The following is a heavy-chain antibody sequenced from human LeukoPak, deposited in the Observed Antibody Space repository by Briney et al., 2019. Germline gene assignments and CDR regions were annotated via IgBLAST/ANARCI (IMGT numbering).Heavy chain of an antibody. V-gene: IGHV3-66*02. D-gene: IGHD2/OR15-2a*01. CDR2: LYSAGNT. CDR1: ALTVSSNY. CDR3: ARAREYLAIDY. Sequence: GGSLRLSCAASALTVSSNYMSWVRQAPGKGLEWVSVLYSAGNTFYADSVKGRFTISRDNSKNTLYLQMNSLRPEDTAVYYCARAREYLAIDYWGQGTLVTVSS. J-gene: IGHJ4*02.